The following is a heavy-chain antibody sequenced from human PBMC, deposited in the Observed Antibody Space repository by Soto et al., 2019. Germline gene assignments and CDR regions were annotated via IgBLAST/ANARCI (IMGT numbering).Heavy chain of an antibody. J-gene: IGHJ6*02. CDR3: TRERYQVISDGMDV. V-gene: IGHV1-2*02. CDR2: INPQTGGT. CDR1: GYTFTGYY. D-gene: IGHD2-2*01. Sequence: ASVKVSCKASGYTFTGYYIHWVREAPGQGLEWMGWINPQTGGTSYAQKFQGRVTLSRDTSINTAYLELSRLRFDDAAVYFCTRERYQVISDGMDVWGQGTTVTVSS.